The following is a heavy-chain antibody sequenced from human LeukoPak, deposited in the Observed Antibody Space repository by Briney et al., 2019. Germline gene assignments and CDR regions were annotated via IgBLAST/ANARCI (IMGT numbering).Heavy chain of an antibody. D-gene: IGHD2-2*01. Sequence: GGSLRLSCSASGFTFSLYAMHWVRQAPGKGLEYVSAINSDGSYIYYADSVKGRFTISRDNSKNTLYLQMNSLRAEDMAVYYCAMASSTSSGWFDPWGQGTPVTVSS. J-gene: IGHJ5*02. CDR1: GFTFSLYA. CDR2: INSDGSYI. CDR3: AMASSTSSGWFDP. V-gene: IGHV3-64*04.